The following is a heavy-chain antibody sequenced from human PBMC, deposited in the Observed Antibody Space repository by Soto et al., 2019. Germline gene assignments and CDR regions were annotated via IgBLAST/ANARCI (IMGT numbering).Heavy chain of an antibody. V-gene: IGHV1-8*01. D-gene: IGHD3-3*02. CDR2: MNPNSGNA. Sequence: ASVKVSCKASGYTFTSYDINWVRQATGQGLEGMGWMNPNSGNAGYAQKFQGRVTMTRNTSITTAYMALSSLRSEDTAVYYCARGHPLGTGEQPSFDYWGQGTLVTVSS. CDR1: GYTFTSYD. CDR3: ARGHPLGTGEQPSFDY. J-gene: IGHJ4*02.